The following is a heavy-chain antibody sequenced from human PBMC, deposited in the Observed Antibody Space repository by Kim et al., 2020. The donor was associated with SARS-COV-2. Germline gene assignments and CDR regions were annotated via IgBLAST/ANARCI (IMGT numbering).Heavy chain of an antibody. CDR2: IIPIFGTA. V-gene: IGHV1-69*13. D-gene: IGHD6-19*01. J-gene: IGHJ6*02. Sequence: SVKVSCKASGGTFSSYAISWVRQAPGQGLEWMGGIIPIFGTANYAQKFQGRVTITADESTSTAYMELSSLRSEDTAVYYCAKHIAVAGVPYCMDVWGQGTTVTVSS. CDR3: AKHIAVAGVPYCMDV. CDR1: GGTFSSYA.